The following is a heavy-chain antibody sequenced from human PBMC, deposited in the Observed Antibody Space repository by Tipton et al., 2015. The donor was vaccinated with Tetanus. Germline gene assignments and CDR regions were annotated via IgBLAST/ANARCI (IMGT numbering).Heavy chain of an antibody. Sequence: SLRLSCAASGFSQRTFGMHWVRQAPGKGLEWVAAMWYNGGHVYYADSVKGRFTISSDNPQNTVYLQMNSLRVEDTAVYYCARGDCRNSRCFYYHCGVDVWGQGTTVTVSS. D-gene: IGHD2-15*01. V-gene: IGHV3-33*01. J-gene: IGHJ6*02. CDR3: ARGDCRNSRCFYYHCGVDV. CDR1: GFSQRTFG. CDR2: MWYNGGHV.